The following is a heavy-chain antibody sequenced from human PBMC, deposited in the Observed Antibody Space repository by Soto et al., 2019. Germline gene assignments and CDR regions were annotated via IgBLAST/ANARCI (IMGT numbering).Heavy chain of an antibody. J-gene: IGHJ3*02. CDR3: AREWHGAFDI. CDR1: GFTFSSYA. CDR2: ISYDGSNK. Sequence: QVQLVESGGGVVQPGRSLRLSCAASGFTFSSYAVHWVRQAPGKGLEWVAVISYDGSNKYYADSVKGRFTISRDNSKNTLYLQMNSLRAEDTAVYYCAREWHGAFDIWGQGTMVTVSS. V-gene: IGHV3-30-3*01.